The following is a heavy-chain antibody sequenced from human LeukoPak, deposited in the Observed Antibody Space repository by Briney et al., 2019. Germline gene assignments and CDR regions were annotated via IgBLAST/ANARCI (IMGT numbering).Heavy chain of an antibody. CDR1: GFTFSSYA. V-gene: IGHV3-23*01. CDR3: AKGPTYYYDSSGYYLDY. CDR2: ISGSGGST. D-gene: IGHD3-22*01. J-gene: IGHJ4*02. Sequence: GGSLRLSCAASGFTFSSYAMSWVRQAPGKGLEWVSAISGSGGSTYYADSVKGRFTISRDNSKNTLYLQINSLRAEDTAVYYCAKGPTYYYDSSGYYLDYWGQGTLVTVSS.